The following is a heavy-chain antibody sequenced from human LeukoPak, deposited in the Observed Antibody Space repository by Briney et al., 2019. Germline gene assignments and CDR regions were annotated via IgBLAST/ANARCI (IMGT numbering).Heavy chain of an antibody. V-gene: IGHV4-30-4*01. CDR1: GGSISSGDYY. D-gene: IGHD5-12*01. CDR3: ARDRGPGYGGPGNYGMDV. Sequence: SETLSLTCTVAGGSISSGDYYWSWIRQPPGKGLEWIGYVYYSGRTYYNPSLKSRVTISVDTSKTQFSLKLSSVTAADTAVYYCARDRGPGYGGPGNYGMDVWGQGTTVTV. J-gene: IGHJ6*02. CDR2: VYYSGRT.